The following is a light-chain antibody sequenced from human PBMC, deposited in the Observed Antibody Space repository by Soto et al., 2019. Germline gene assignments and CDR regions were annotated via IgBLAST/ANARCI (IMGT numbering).Light chain of an antibody. Sequence: IHMTQSPSSLSASVGDRVTITCRASQRITTYLNWYQQKPGEAPKLLISTSGTLQRGVPSRFTGSGSGTDFTLTITGLQPADFATYFCQQTYNTPYTFGQGTTFEIK. J-gene: IGKJ2*01. CDR3: QQTYNTPYT. V-gene: IGKV1-39*01. CDR1: QRITTY. CDR2: TSG.